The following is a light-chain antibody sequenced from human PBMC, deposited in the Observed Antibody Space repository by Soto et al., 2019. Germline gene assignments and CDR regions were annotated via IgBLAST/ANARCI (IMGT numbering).Light chain of an antibody. CDR2: KAS. J-gene: IGKJ1*01. Sequence: DLQPPQSPSTLYASVGDRVTSTSRASQNVNGWLAWYQQKPGKAPKLLINKASTLESGVPSGFSGRGFGTEFTLTISSLQTEEFATDDCQQYDTRCTVGQGTKVEIK. CDR3: QQYDTRCT. V-gene: IGKV1-5*03. CDR1: QNVNGW.